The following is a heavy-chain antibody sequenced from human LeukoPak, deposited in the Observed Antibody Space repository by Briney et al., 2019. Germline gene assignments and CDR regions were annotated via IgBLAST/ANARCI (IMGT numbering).Heavy chain of an antibody. D-gene: IGHD1-26*01. CDR1: GHTFTTYY. Sequence: ASVKVSCKASGHTFTTYYVHLVRQAPGQGLEWMGVINPSGDGTNYPQRSQGRVTLTRDTSTSTVYMELSSLRSEDTAVYYCAREVGIRGHFDYWGRGTPVTVSS. V-gene: IGHV1-46*01. CDR3: AREVGIRGHFDY. CDR2: INPSGDGT. J-gene: IGHJ4*02.